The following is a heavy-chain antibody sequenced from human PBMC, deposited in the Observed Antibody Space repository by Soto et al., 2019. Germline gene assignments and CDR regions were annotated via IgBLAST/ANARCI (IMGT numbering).Heavy chain of an antibody. CDR3: AKEVTTSLNYYYYGMDV. D-gene: IGHD4-17*01. V-gene: IGHV3-23*01. J-gene: IGHJ6*02. Sequence: GGSLRLSCAASGFTFSSYAMSWVRQAPGKGLEWVSGISGSGGSTYYADSVKGRFTISRDNSKNTLHLQMNSLRAEDTAVYYCAKEVTTSLNYYYYGMDVWGQGTTDTVSS. CDR2: ISGSGGST. CDR1: GFTFSSYA.